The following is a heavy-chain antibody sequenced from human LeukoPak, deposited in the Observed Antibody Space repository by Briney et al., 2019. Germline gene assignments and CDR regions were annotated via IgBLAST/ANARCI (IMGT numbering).Heavy chain of an antibody. Sequence: SATLSLTCNVSGGSISSSSYCWGWIRQPPGKGLEWIGSLYFSGSTYSNLSLKNLLTISVDTSKNQFSLKLGSVTAADTAVYYCARHDRWLLWFGEPSYSFDYWGQGTLVTVSP. J-gene: IGHJ4*02. CDR3: ARHDRWLLWFGEPSYSFDY. V-gene: IGHV4-39*01. CDR1: GGSISSSSYC. D-gene: IGHD3-10*01. CDR2: LYFSGST.